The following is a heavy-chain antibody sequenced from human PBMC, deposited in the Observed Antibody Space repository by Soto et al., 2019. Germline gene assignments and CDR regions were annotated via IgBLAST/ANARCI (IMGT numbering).Heavy chain of an antibody. CDR3: ARQEVDPSVEFDY. CDR2: IYPGDSDT. CDR1: GYRFSSSW. D-gene: IGHD5-18*01. V-gene: IGHV5-51*01. J-gene: IGHJ4*02. Sequence: GESLKISCQGTGYRFSSSWIAWVRQMPGKGLEWMGIIYPGDSDTRYSPSFEGQVTISADKSINTAYLHWSSLKASDTAMYYCARQEVDPSVEFDYWGQGTLVTVSS.